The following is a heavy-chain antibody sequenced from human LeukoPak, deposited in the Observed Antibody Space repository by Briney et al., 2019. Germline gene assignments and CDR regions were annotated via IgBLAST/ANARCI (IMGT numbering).Heavy chain of an antibody. J-gene: IGHJ6*02. Sequence: SETLSLTCTVSGGSISSSSYYWGWIRQPPGKGLEWIGSIYYSGSTYYNSSLKSRVTISVDTSKNQFSLKLSSVTAADTAVYYCARGSLVRYFDYYYYYGMDVWGQGTTVTVSS. CDR2: IYYSGST. D-gene: IGHD3-9*01. CDR1: GGSISSSSYY. CDR3: ARGSLVRYFDYYYYYGMDV. V-gene: IGHV4-39*01.